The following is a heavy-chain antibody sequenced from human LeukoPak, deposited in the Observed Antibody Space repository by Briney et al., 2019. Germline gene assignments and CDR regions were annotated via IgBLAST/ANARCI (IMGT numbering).Heavy chain of an antibody. CDR3: ARHKSYCSGGSCYSDRTITDAFDI. J-gene: IGHJ3*02. CDR2: IYPGDSDT. V-gene: IGHV5-51*01. D-gene: IGHD2-15*01. CDR1: GFSFTSYW. Sequence: GESLKISCQGSGFSFTSYWIGWVRQLPGKGLEWMGIIYPGDSDTRYSPSFQGQVTISADKSISTAYLQWSSLKASDTAMYYCARHKSYCSGGSCYSDRTITDAFDIWGQGTMVTVSS.